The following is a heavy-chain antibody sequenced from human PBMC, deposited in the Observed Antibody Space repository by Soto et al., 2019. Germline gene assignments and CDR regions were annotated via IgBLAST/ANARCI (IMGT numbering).Heavy chain of an antibody. Sequence: VGSLRLSCAASGFTFSSYWMHWVRQAPGKGLVWVSRINDDGSSTSYADSVKGRFTISRDNAENTLFLQMNSLRAEDTAIYYCARAAFGSSTWYDYWGQGTLVTVSS. V-gene: IGHV3-74*01. CDR2: INDDGSST. D-gene: IGHD6-13*01. J-gene: IGHJ4*02. CDR1: GFTFSSYW. CDR3: ARAAFGSSTWYDY.